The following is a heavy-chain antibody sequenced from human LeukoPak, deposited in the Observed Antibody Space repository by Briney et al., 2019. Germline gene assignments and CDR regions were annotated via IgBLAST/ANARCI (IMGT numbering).Heavy chain of an antibody. Sequence: GGSLRLSCAASGFTFSSYSMNWVRQAPGKGLEWVSYISSSSSTIYYADSVKGRFTISRDNAKNSLYLQMNSLRAEDTAVYYCARDLGPVDYWGQGPLVTVSS. CDR2: ISSSSSTI. V-gene: IGHV3-48*01. J-gene: IGHJ4*02. CDR3: ARDLGPVDY. CDR1: GFTFSSYS. D-gene: IGHD7-27*01.